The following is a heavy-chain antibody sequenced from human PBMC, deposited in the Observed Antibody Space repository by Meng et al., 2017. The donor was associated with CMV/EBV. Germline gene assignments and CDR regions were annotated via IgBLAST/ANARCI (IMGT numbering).Heavy chain of an antibody. CDR3: ASSLTYPDY. CDR2: INHSGST. V-gene: IGHV4-34*01. Sequence: QVQLQQSGAGRFKASETLSLTSAVYGWSFSGYHWRWNRQPPGKGLEWIGEINHSGSTNYNPSLKSRVTISVDTSKNQFSLKLSSVTAADTAVYYCASSLTYPDYWGQGTLVTVSS. J-gene: IGHJ4*02. CDR1: GWSFSGYH. D-gene: IGHD2-15*01.